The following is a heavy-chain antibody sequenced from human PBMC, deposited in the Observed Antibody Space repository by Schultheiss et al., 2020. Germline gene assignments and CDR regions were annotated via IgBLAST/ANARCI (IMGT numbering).Heavy chain of an antibody. V-gene: IGHV3-23*01. J-gene: IGHJ4*02. CDR3: AKRPDSIASAGFDY. CDR2: ISGSGGST. D-gene: IGHD6-13*01. Sequence: GGSLRLSCAASGFTFSGYAMRWVRQAPGKGLEWVSAISGSGGSTYYADSVKGRFTISRDNSKNTLYLQMNSLRAEDTAVYYCAKRPDSIASAGFDYWGQGTLVTVSS. CDR1: GFTFSGYA.